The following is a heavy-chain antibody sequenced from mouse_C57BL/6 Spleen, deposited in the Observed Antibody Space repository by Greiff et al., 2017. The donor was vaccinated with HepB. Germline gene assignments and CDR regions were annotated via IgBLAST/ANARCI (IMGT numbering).Heavy chain of an antibody. D-gene: IGHD4-1*01. V-gene: IGHV1-82*01. CDR2: IYPGDGDT. CDR1: GYAFSSSW. CDR3: ARSSWDAMDY. J-gene: IGHJ4*01. Sequence: VQLQESGPELVKPGASVKISCKASGYAFSSSWMNWVKQRPGKGLEWIGRIYPGDGDTNYNGKFKGKATLTADKSSSTAYMQLSSLTSEDSAVYFCARSSWDAMDYWGQGTSVTVSS.